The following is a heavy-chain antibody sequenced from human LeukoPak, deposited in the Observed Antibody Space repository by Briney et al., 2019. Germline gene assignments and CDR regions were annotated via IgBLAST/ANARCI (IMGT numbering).Heavy chain of an antibody. J-gene: IGHJ4*02. CDR3: ARQEIYGQGFDY. CDR2: IYPGDSDS. Sequence: GESLKISCKGSGYSFNTSWIGWVRQMPGKGLEWMGIIYPGDSDSRYSPSFQGQVTISADRSINTAYLQWSSLKASDTAMYYCARQEIYGQGFDYWGQGTLVTVSS. V-gene: IGHV5-51*01. CDR1: GYSFNTSW. D-gene: IGHD3-10*01.